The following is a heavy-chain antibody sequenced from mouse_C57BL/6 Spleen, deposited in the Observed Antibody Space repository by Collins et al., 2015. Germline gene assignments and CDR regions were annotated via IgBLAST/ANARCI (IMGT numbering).Heavy chain of an antibody. CDR2: IDPSDSYT. Sequence: KASGYTFTSYRMQWVKQRPGQGLEWIGEIDPSDSYTNYNQKFKGKATSTVDTSSSTAYMQLSSLTSEDSAVYYCARRGLLYFDYWGQGTTLTVSS. CDR3: ARRGLLYFDY. CDR1: GYTFTSYR. J-gene: IGHJ2*01. V-gene: IGHV1-50*01. D-gene: IGHD1-1*01.